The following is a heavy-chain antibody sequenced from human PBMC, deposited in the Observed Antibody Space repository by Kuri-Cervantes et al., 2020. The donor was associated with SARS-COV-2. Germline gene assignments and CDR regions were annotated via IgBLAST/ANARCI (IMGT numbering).Heavy chain of an antibody. CDR2: INPNSGGT. Sequence: ASVKVSCKASGYTFSAYYMHWVRQAPGQGLEWMGRINPNSGGTNYAQNFQGRVTMTTDTSTSTAYMELRSLRSDDTAVYYRARYCGGKRPYFDYWGQGTLVTVSS. CDR1: GYTFSAYY. D-gene: IGHD2-15*01. J-gene: IGHJ4*02. CDR3: ARYCGGKRPYFDY. V-gene: IGHV1-2*06.